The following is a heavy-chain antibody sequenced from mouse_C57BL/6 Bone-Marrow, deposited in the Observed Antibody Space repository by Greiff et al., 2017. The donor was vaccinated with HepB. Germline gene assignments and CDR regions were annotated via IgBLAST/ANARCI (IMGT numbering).Heavy chain of an antibody. CDR2: ISDGGSYT. J-gene: IGHJ4*01. V-gene: IGHV5-4*01. Sequence: EVQLQESGGGLVKPGGSLKLSCAASGFTFSSYAMSWVRQTPEKRLEWVATISDGGSYTYYPDNVKGRFTISRDNAKNNLYLQMSHLKSVDTAMYYCAREDAMDYWGQGTSVTVSS. CDR1: GFTFSSYA. CDR3: AREDAMDY.